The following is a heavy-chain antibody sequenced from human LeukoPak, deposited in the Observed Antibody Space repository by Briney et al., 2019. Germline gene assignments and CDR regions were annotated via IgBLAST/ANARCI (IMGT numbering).Heavy chain of an antibody. V-gene: IGHV1-18*01. Sequence: ASVKVSCKASGYTFTSYGISWVRQAAGQGVEWMGWISAYNGKTNYAQKLQGRVTITTDTSTSTAYLELGSLRSDDRAVYYCARESAGAKDYWGQGTLLSVSS. J-gene: IGHJ4*02. D-gene: IGHD1-26*01. CDR1: GYTFTSYG. CDR2: ISAYNGKT. CDR3: ARESAGAKDY.